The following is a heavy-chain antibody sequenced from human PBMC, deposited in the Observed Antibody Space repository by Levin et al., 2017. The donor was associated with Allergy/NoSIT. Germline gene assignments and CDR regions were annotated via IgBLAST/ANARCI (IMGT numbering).Heavy chain of an antibody. CDR2: INGDESTT. D-gene: IGHD1-26*01. Sequence: ASVKVSCAASGFTFSSYWMHWVRQAPGEGLVWVSRINGDESTTRYADSVRGRFTISRDNAKNTLYLQMNSLRAEDTAVYYCARGIVGASVAFDIWGQGTMVTVSS. CDR1: GFTFSSYW. J-gene: IGHJ3*02. CDR3: ARGIVGASVAFDI. V-gene: IGHV3-74*01.